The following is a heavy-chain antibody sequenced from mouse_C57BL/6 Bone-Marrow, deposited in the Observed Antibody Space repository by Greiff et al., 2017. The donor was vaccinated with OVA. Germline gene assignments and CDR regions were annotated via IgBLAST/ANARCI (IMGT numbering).Heavy chain of an antibody. V-gene: IGHV1-18*01. Sequence: EVQLQQSGPELVKPGASVKIPCKASGYTFTDYNMDWVQQSHGKSLEWIGDINPNNGGTIYNQKFKGKATLTVDKSSSTAYMELRSLTSEDTAVYYCARADYGSSLYYFDDWGQGTTLTVSS. CDR1: GYTFTDYN. J-gene: IGHJ2*01. D-gene: IGHD1-1*01. CDR2: INPNNGGT. CDR3: ARADYGSSLYYFDD.